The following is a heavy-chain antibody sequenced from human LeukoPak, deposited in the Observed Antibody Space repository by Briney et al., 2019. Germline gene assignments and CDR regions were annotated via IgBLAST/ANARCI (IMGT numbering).Heavy chain of an antibody. V-gene: IGHV1-69*13. D-gene: IGHD2-8*02. CDR2: IIPIFGTA. J-gene: IGHJ4*02. CDR1: GGTFSSYA. CDR3: ARVKAAGGYWGSDY. Sequence: SVKVSCKASGGTFSSYAISWVRQAPGQGLEWMGGIIPIFGTANYAQKFQGRVTITADESTSTAYMELSSLRSEDTAAYYCARVKAAGGYWGSDYWGQGTLVTVSS.